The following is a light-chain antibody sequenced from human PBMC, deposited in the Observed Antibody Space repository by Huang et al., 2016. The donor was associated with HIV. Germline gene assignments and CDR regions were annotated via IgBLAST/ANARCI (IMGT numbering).Light chain of an antibody. Sequence: DIQMTQSPSSLSASVGDSVTITCRASQSISSYLNWYQQKPGKAPKLRIYAASSLQSGVPSRFSGSGSGTDFTLTISSLQPEDFATYYCQQSYSTPLTFGGGTKVEIK. CDR1: QSISSY. V-gene: IGKV1-39*01. CDR2: AAS. J-gene: IGKJ4*01. CDR3: QQSYSTPLT.